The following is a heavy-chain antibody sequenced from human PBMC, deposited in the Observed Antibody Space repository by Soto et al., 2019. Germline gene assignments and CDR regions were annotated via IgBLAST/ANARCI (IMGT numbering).Heavy chain of an antibody. V-gene: IGHV3-21*01. CDR2: ISSSSSYI. D-gene: IGHD4-17*01. Sequence: EVQLVESGGGLVKPGGSLRLSCAASGFTFSSYSMNWVRQAPGKGLEWVSSISSSSSYIYYADSVKGRFTISRDNAKNSLYLQMNSLRAEDTAVYYCARSVPTVTTFYYYYYMDVWGKGTTVTVSS. CDR1: GFTFSSYS. J-gene: IGHJ6*03. CDR3: ARSVPTVTTFYYYYYMDV.